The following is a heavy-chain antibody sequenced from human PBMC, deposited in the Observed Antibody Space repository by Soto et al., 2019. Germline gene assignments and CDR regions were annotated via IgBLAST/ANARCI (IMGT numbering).Heavy chain of an antibody. CDR2: IYYSGST. Sequence: PSETLSLTCTVSGGSISSYYWSWIRQPPGKGLEWIGYIYYSGSTDYNPSLKSRVTISVDTSKNQFSLKLSSVTAADTAVYYCARLDTMVRRDRGLFYFDEWGQGTLVTVSS. CDR1: GGSISSYY. CDR3: ARLDTMVRRDRGLFYFDE. J-gene: IGHJ4*02. V-gene: IGHV4-59*01. D-gene: IGHD3-10*01.